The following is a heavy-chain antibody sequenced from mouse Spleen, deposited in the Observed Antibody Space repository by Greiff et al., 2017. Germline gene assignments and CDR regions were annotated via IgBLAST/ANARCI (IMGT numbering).Heavy chain of an antibody. J-gene: IGHJ4*01. CDR1: GFSLTSYG. CDR3: ARNPGYGYNYYAMDY. D-gene: IGHD2-2*01. CDR2: IWSDGST. V-gene: IGHV2-6*02. Sequence: QVQLKESGPGLVAPSQSLSITCTVSGFSLTSYGVHWVRQPPGKGLEWLVVIWSDGSTTYNSALKSRLSISKDNSKSQVFLKMNSLQTDDTAMYYCARNPGYGYNYYAMDYWGQGTSVTVSS.